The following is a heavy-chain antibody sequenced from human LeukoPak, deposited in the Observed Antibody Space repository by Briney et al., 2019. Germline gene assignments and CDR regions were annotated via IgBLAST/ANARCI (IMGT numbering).Heavy chain of an antibody. D-gene: IGHD6-6*01. CDR3: ARLAGSSSSDY. CDR2: IYSSGST. Sequence: SETLSLTCTVSGGSISTDYWSWIRQPPGKGLEWIGYIYSSGSTNYNPSLKSRVTISVDTSKNQFSLKLNTVTAADTAVYYCARLAGSSSSDYWGQGTLVTVSS. V-gene: IGHV4-4*09. J-gene: IGHJ4*02. CDR1: GGSISTDY.